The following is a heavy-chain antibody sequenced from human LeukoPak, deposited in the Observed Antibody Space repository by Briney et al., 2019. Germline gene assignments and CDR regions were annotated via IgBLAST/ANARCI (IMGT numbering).Heavy chain of an antibody. D-gene: IGHD3-16*01. CDR1: GYTFTGYY. CDR2: INPNSGGT. CDR3: ARDRWMITFGCAYYFDY. J-gene: IGHJ4*02. Sequence: GASVKVSCKASGYTFTGYYMHWVRQAPGQGLEWMGWINPNSGGTNYAQKFQGRVTMTRDTSISTAYMELSRLRSDDTAVYYCARDRWMITFGCAYYFDYWGQGTLVTVSS. V-gene: IGHV1-2*02.